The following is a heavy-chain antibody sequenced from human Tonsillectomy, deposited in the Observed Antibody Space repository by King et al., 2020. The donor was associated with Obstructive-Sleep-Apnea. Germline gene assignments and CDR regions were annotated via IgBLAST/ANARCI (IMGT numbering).Heavy chain of an antibody. V-gene: IGHV1-46*01. D-gene: IGHD2/OR15-2a*01. CDR1: GYTFTRYY. J-gene: IGHJ4*01. CDR2: INPSGDST. CDR3: GVSPTKYSFDY. Sequence: QLVQSGAEVKKPGASVKVSCKASGYTFTRYYMNWVRQAPGQGLEWMGIINPSGDSTSYAQKFQGRVTMTRDTSTSTVYMELSSLRSEDTAVYYCGVSPTKYSFDYWGQGTLVTVSP.